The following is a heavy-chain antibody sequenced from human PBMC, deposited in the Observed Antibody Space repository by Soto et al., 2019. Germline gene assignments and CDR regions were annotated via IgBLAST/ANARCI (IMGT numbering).Heavy chain of an antibody. Sequence: ASVKVSCKASGYTFTRYTMNWVRQAPGQRLEWMGWINPDNGNTKSSQKFQDRVIITRNTSASTAYMDLSSLRSEDTAVYYCARGIATGQLDPWGQGTLVTVSS. CDR1: GYTFTRYT. CDR2: INPDNGNT. CDR3: ARGIATGQLDP. D-gene: IGHD2-15*01. V-gene: IGHV1-3*01. J-gene: IGHJ5*02.